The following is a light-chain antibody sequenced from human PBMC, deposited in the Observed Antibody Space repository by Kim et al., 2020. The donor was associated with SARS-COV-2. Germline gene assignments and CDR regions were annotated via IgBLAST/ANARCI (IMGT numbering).Light chain of an antibody. CDR1: RSDIGTYTY. Sequence: QSALTQPASVSGSPGQSITISCTGTRSDIGTYTYVSWYQQHPGKAPKLMLFDVTKRPSGISNRFSGSRAGNTASLTISGLQAEDDGDYYCSSFTTTNTWVFGGGTQLTVL. CDR3: SSFTTTNTWV. CDR2: DVT. V-gene: IGLV2-14*03. J-gene: IGLJ3*02.